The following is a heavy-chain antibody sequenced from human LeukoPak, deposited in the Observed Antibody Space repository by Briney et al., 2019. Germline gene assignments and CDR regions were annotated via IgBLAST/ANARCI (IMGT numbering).Heavy chain of an antibody. CDR1: GGSISSYY. V-gene: IGHV4-4*07. CDR2: IYTSGST. CDR3: ARFNWNDEGFYFDY. D-gene: IGHD1-20*01. J-gene: IGHJ4*02. Sequence: PSETLSLTCTVSGGSISSYYWSWIRQPAGKGLEWIGRIYTSGSTNYNPSLKSRVTMSVDTSKTQFSLKLSSVTAADTAVYYCARFNWNDEGFYFDYWGQETLVTVSS.